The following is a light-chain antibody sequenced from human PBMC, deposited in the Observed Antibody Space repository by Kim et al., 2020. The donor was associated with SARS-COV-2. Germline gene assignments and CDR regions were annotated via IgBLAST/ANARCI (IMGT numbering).Light chain of an antibody. Sequence: SITISCTGTSSDVGSYNLVSWYQQHPGEAPKLTIYEVSKRPSGVSNRFSGSKSGDTASLTISGLQAEDEAAYYCCSYAGSSTYVFGTGTKVTVL. CDR1: SSDVGSYNL. V-gene: IGLV2-23*02. CDR2: EVS. J-gene: IGLJ1*01. CDR3: CSYAGSSTYV.